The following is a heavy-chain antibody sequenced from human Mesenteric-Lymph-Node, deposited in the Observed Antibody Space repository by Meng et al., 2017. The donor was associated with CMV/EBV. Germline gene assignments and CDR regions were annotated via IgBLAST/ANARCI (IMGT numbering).Heavy chain of an antibody. D-gene: IGHD2-21*01. CDR1: GFTFRDYD. J-gene: IGHJ5*02. CDR2: ISDSGSST. Sequence: GESLKISCADSGFTFRDYDMSWVRQAPGKGLEWVSGISDSGSSTYYADSVKGRFTISRDNSKNTLYLQMNSLRAEDTAVYYCAKIPTTVLFPWGQGTLVTVSS. V-gene: IGHV3-23*01. CDR3: AKIPTTVLFP.